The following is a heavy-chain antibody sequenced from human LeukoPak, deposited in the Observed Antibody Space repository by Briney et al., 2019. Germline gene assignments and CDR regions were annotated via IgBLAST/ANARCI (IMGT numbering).Heavy chain of an antibody. CDR3: ARDTEYSSSSYYYYYYMDV. CDR2: IYTSGST. Sequence: SETLSLTCTVSGGSISSYYRSWVRQPAGKGLEWIGRIYTSGSTNYNPSLKSRGTMSVDTSKNQFSLKLSSVTAADTAVYYCARDTEYSSSSYYYYYYMDVWGKGTTVTASS. D-gene: IGHD6-6*01. CDR1: GGSISSYY. V-gene: IGHV4-4*07. J-gene: IGHJ6*03.